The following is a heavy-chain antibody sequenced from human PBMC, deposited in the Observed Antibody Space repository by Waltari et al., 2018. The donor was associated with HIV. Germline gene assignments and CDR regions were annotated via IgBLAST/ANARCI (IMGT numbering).Heavy chain of an antibody. D-gene: IGHD2-2*01. CDR3: AHSHIVVVPAAIGSWFDP. CDR2: IYWDDDK. V-gene: IGHV2-5*02. J-gene: IGHJ5*02. CDR1: GFSLSTSGVG. Sequence: QITLKESGPTLVKPTQTLTLTCTFSGFSLSTSGVGVGWIRQPPGKALEWLALIYWDDDKRYSPSLKSRLTITKDTSKNQVVLTMTNMDPVDTATYYCAHSHIVVVPAAIGSWFDPWGQGTLVTVSS.